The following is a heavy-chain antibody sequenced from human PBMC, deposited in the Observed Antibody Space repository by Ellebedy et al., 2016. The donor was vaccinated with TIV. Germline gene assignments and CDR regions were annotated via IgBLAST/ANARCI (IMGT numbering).Heavy chain of an antibody. CDR3: ARDGYYHDGFDY. D-gene: IGHD3-22*01. CDR1: GFTFSSYA. V-gene: IGHV3-7*03. J-gene: IGHJ4*02. CDR2: IKQDGSEK. Sequence: GESLKISCAASGFTFSSYAMHWVRQAPGKGLEWVATIKQDGSEKNYVDSVKGRFTISRDNAKNSLYLQMSILRAEDTAVYYCARDGYYHDGFDYWGQGTPVTVSS.